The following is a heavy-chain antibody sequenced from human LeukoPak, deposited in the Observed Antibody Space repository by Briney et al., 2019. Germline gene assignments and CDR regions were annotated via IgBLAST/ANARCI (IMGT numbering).Heavy chain of an antibody. V-gene: IGHV3-21*01. D-gene: IGHD2-15*01. CDR3: ASGSVVVVAATREYDDAFDI. J-gene: IGHJ3*02. CDR1: RFTFSSYS. CDR2: ISSSSSYI. Sequence: GGSLRLSCAASRFTFSSYSMNWVRQAPGKGLEWVSSISSSSSYIYYADSVKGRFTISRDNAKNSLYLQMNSLRAEDTAVYYCASGSVVVVAATREYDDAFDIWGQGTMVTVSS.